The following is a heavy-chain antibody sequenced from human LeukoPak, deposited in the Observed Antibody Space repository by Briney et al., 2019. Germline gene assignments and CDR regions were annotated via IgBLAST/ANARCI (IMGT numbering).Heavy chain of an antibody. CDR2: IKQDGSEK. CDR3: AKDRVGATSGGFDY. Sequence: GGSLRLSCAASGFTFSSYWMSWVRQAPGKGLEWVANIKQDGSEKYYVDSVKGRFTISRDNAKNSLYLQMNSLRAEDMALYYCAKDRVGATSGGFDYWGQGTLVTVSS. V-gene: IGHV3-7*03. CDR1: GFTFSSYW. D-gene: IGHD1-26*01. J-gene: IGHJ4*02.